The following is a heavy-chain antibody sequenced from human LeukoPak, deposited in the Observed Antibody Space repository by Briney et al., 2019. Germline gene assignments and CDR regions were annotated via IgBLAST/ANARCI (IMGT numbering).Heavy chain of an antibody. D-gene: IGHD2-2*02. CDR3: ALGSLIPF. V-gene: IGHV3-7*01. J-gene: IGHJ4*02. Sequence: GGSLRLSCAASGFTFSNYWMTWVRRAPGKGLEWVANIRPDGSVIHYVDSVKGRFTISRDSAKNTLYLQMNSLRAEDTAVYYCALGSLIPFWGQGTLVTVSS. CDR1: GFTFSNYW. CDR2: IRPDGSVI.